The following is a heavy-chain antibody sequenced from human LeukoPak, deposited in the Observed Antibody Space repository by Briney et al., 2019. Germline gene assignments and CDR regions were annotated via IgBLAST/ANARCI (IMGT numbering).Heavy chain of an antibody. CDR3: ATPPTVTRNY. CDR1: GFTFSSYA. D-gene: IGHD4-17*01. Sequence: GGSLRLSCAASGFTFSSYARSWVRQAPGKGLEWVSSISGSGGGTYHADSVKGRFTISRDNSKNTLYLQMNSLRAEDTAVYYCATPPTVTRNYWGQGILVTVSS. J-gene: IGHJ4*02. CDR2: ISGSGGGT. V-gene: IGHV3-23*01.